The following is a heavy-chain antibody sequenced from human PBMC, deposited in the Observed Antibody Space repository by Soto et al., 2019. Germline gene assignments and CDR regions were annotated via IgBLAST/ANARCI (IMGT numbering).Heavy chain of an antibody. V-gene: IGHV1-69*13. Sequence: SVKVSCKASGGTFNNHAISWVRQAPGQGLEWMGEIIPIFGTSNYAQKFQGRVTITADVSTSTVFMELSSLRSDDAAVYYCARARRWTRDHVASVGRAFDYWGQGTLVTVSS. J-gene: IGHJ4*02. CDR1: GGTFNNHA. D-gene: IGHD2-21*01. CDR2: IIPIFGTS. CDR3: ARARRWTRDHVASVGRAFDY.